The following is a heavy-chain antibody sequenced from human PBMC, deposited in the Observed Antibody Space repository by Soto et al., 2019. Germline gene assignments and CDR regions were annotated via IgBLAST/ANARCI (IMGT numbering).Heavy chain of an antibody. J-gene: IGHJ6*02. CDR1: GLTFSSYE. D-gene: IGHD3-3*01. Sequence: PGGSLRLSCAASGLTFSSYEMNWVRQAPGKGLEWVSYISSSGSTIYYADSVKGRFTISRDNAKNSLYLQMNSLRAEDTAVYYCARDQSITIFGVLRWYGMDVWGQGTTVTVSS. CDR2: ISSSGSTI. CDR3: ARDQSITIFGVLRWYGMDV. V-gene: IGHV3-48*03.